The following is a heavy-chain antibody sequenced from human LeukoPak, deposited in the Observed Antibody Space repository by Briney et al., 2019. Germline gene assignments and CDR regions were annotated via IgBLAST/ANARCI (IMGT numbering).Heavy chain of an antibody. CDR2: ISSSSSCI. V-gene: IGHV3-21*01. CDR1: GFTFSSYS. J-gene: IGHJ4*02. CDR3: ARDRFTMVRGVSY. D-gene: IGHD3-10*01. Sequence: GGSLRLSCAASGFTFSSYSMTWVRQAPGKGLEWVSSISSSSSCIYYADSVKGRFTISRDNAKNSLYLQMNSLRAEDTAVYYCARDRFTMVRGVSYWGQGTLVTVSS.